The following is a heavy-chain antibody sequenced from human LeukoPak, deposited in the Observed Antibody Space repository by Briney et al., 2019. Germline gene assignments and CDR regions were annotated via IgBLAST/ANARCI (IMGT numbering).Heavy chain of an antibody. CDR1: GGTFSSYA. CDR2: IIPILGIA. Sequence: ASVKVSCKASGGTFSSYAISWVRQAPGQGLEWMGRIIPILGIANYAQKFQGRVTITADKSTSTAYMELSSLRSEDTAVYYCASETYYDFWSGYQRDYWGQGTLVTVSS. V-gene: IGHV1-69*04. CDR3: ASETYYDFWSGYQRDY. J-gene: IGHJ4*02. D-gene: IGHD3-3*01.